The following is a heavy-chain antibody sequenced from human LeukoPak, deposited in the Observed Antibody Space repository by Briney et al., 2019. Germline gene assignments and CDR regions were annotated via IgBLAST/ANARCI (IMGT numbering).Heavy chain of an antibody. J-gene: IGHJ5*02. Sequence: SVKVSCKASGGTLSSYAISWVRQAPGQGLEWVGGITSIFGTAKYAQKFQGRVTITADESTSTANMELSSLRSEDTAVYYCARAESPHDYGSGSYLDPWGQGTLVTVSS. CDR2: ITSIFGTA. V-gene: IGHV1-69*13. CDR3: ARAESPHDYGSGSYLDP. D-gene: IGHD3-10*01. CDR1: GGTLSSYA.